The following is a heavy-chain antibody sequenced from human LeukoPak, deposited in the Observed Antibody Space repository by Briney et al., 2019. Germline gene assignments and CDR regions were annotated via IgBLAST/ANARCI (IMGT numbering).Heavy chain of an antibody. Sequence: GGSLRLSCAASGFTFSSYGMHWVRQAPGKGLEWVAVISYDGSNKYYADSVKGRFTTSRDNSKNTLYLQMNSLRAEDTAVYYCAKGEGSQDYWGQGTLVTVSS. CDR1: GFTFSSYG. CDR2: ISYDGSNK. J-gene: IGHJ4*02. D-gene: IGHD2-15*01. V-gene: IGHV3-30*18. CDR3: AKGEGSQDY.